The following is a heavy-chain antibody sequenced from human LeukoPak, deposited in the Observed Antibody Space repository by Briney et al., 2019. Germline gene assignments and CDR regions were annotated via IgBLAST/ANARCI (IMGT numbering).Heavy chain of an antibody. CDR3: AKDYGDYGDY. V-gene: IGHV3-30*18. CDR2: ISYDGSNK. CDR1: GFTFSSYS. Sequence: GGSLRLSCAASGFTFSSYSMHWVRQAPGKGLEWVAVISYDGSNKYYADSVKGRFTISRDNSKNTLYLQMNSLRAEDTAVYYRAKDYGDYGDYWGQGTLVTVSS. J-gene: IGHJ4*02. D-gene: IGHD4-17*01.